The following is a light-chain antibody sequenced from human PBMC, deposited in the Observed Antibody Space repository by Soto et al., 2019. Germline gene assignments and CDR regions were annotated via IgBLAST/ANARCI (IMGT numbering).Light chain of an antibody. Sequence: QSVLTQPASVSGSPGQSITISCTGTSSDVGGYNYVSWYQHHPGKAPKLIIYVVSNRPSWFSNPFSGSKSGNSASLTISGLQPEDEADYYCSSYTTSNTRQIVFGTGT. J-gene: IGLJ1*01. CDR1: SSDVGGYNY. CDR3: SSYTTSNTRQIV. V-gene: IGLV2-14*03. CDR2: VVS.